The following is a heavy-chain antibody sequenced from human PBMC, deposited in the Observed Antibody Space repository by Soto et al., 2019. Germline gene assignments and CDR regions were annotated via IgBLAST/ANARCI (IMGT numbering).Heavy chain of an antibody. Sequence: QVPLVQSGDEVKKPGASVKVSCQASRYTFSDYAISWVRQAPGQGLEWMGWISASTRNTDQAQNFQGRVIMTLDTSTDTAYMELRNLRSDDTAVYYCVRCYCSVGSCYACWHFDLWGRGTLVTVSS. CDR2: ISASTRNT. CDR3: VRCYCSVGSCYACWHFDL. D-gene: IGHD2-15*01. CDR1: RYTFSDYA. J-gene: IGHJ2*01. V-gene: IGHV1-18*01.